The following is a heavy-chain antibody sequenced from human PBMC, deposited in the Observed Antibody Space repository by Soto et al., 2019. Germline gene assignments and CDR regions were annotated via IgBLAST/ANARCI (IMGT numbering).Heavy chain of an antibody. J-gene: IGHJ4*02. CDR3: ARDKITGLFDY. CDR1: GGSISSGGYS. CDR2: INHSGST. V-gene: IGHV4-30-2*01. Sequence: SETLSLTCAVSGGSISSGGYSWSWIRQPPGKGLEWIGEINHSGSTNYNPSLKSRVTISVDTSKNQFSLKLTSVTATDTAVYYCARDKITGLFDYWGQGTLVTVSS. D-gene: IGHD2-8*02.